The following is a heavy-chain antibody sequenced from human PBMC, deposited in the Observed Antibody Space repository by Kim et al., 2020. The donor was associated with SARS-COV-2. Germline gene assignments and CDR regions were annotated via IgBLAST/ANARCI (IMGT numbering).Heavy chain of an antibody. CDR3: ARGARYSSDWHPPGPFDP. D-gene: IGHD6-19*01. CDR2: INHSGST. V-gene: IGHV4-34*01. J-gene: IGHJ5*02. Sequence: SETLSLTCAGYGGSFSGYYWNWIRQPPGKGLEWIGEINHSGSTNYNPSLKSRVTISVDTSKNQFSLKLSSVTAADTAVYYCARGARYSSDWHPPGPFDPWGQGTLVTVSS. CDR1: GGSFSGYY.